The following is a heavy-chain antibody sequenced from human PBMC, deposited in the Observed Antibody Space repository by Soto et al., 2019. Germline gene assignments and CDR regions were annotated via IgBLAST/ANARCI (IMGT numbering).Heavy chain of an antibody. CDR2: IIPLFGTA. J-gene: IGHJ4*02. Sequence: QVQLVQSGAEVKQPGFSVKVSCKTSGGTFSTYAIYWVRQAPGQGLEWMGAIIPLFGTADYAQKFQGRVTITADESTSTASMELSSLRSEDTAVYYCARPKGSYSSGYYYFDYWGQGTLVTVSS. D-gene: IGHD6-19*01. CDR1: GGTFSTYA. CDR3: ARPKGSYSSGYYYFDY. V-gene: IGHV1-69*01.